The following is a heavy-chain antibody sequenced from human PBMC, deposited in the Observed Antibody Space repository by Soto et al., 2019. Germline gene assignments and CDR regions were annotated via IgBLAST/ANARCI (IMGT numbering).Heavy chain of an antibody. J-gene: IGHJ4*02. Sequence: GGSLRLSCAASGFTFSNYAMSWVRQAPGKGLEWVSSINTIESSTYYADSVKGRFTISRDNSKNTLYLQMNSLRAEDTAIYYCAKNYYFDYWGQGTLVTAPQ. CDR3: AKNYYFDY. CDR1: GFTFSNYA. V-gene: IGHV3-23*01. CDR2: INTIESST.